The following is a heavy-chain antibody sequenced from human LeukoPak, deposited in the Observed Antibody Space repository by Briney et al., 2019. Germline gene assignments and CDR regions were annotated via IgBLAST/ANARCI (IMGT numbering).Heavy chain of an antibody. Sequence: GESLKISCKGSGYSLSSYWLDWVRQMPGKGLEWMGIIYPGDSETRYSPSFEGQVTISADKSISTAYLQWSSLKASDTAMYYCARLGSAAFDNWGQGTLVTVSS. V-gene: IGHV5-51*01. D-gene: IGHD1-1*01. CDR1: GYSLSSYW. CDR2: IYPGDSET. J-gene: IGHJ4*02. CDR3: ARLGSAAFDN.